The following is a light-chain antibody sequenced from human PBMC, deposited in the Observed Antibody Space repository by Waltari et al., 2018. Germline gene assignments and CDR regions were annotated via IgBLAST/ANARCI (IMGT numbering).Light chain of an antibody. CDR3: ISYSSATPGNVV. Sequence: SALTQPASVSGSLGQSITFSCTGTSSDVGGYNYVAWYQQHPGNAPKLMIHDVSNRPSGVSIRFSGSKSGNTASLTISGLQADDEADYYCISYSSATPGNVVIGGGTKLTVL. J-gene: IGLJ2*01. CDR1: SSDVGGYNY. V-gene: IGLV2-14*01. CDR2: DVS.